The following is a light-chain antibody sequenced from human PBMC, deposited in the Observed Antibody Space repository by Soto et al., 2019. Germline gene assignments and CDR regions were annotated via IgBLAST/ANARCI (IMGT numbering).Light chain of an antibody. CDR3: QQYDTSPRT. CDR1: QSVSSNY. J-gene: IGKJ1*01. V-gene: IGKV3-20*01. Sequence: EVMLTQSPGTLSLSPGERATLSCRASQSVSSNYLAWYQQKSGQAPRLLIYVASNRATGIPGRFSGSGSGTDFTLTISSLAPGGFAFYYCQQYDTSPRTFGQGTKVEFK. CDR2: VAS.